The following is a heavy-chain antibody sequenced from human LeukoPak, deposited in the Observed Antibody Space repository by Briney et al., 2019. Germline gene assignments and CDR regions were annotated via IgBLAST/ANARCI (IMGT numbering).Heavy chain of an antibody. CDR3: ARDLGYCSSTSCRKYYYFDY. J-gene: IGHJ4*02. V-gene: IGHV4-34*01. Sequence: SETLSLTCAVYGGSFSGYYWSRIRQPPGKGLEWIGEINHSGSTNYNPSLKSRATISVDTSKNQRSLKLSSVTAADTAVYYCARDLGYCSSTSCRKYYYFDYWGQGTLVTVSS. CDR2: INHSGST. D-gene: IGHD2-2*01. CDR1: GGSFSGYY.